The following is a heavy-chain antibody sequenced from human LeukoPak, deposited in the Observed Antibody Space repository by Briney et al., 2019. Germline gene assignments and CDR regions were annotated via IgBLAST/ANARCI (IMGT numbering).Heavy chain of an antibody. D-gene: IGHD4-11*01. CDR3: ARGGGSNYYGLPFDY. CDR2: MKQDGREK. V-gene: IGHV3-7*01. J-gene: IGHJ4*02. Sequence: PGGSLRLSCAASGFTFSSYWMSWVRQAPGKGLEWVANMKQDGREKYYVDSVKGRFTISRDNAKNSVYLQMNSMRAEDTAVYYCARGGGSNYYGLPFDYWGPGIMVTVSS. CDR1: GFTFSSYW.